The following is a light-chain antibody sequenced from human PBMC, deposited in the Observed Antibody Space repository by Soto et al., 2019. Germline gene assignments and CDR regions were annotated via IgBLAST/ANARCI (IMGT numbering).Light chain of an antibody. V-gene: IGKV3-20*01. J-gene: IGKJ5*01. CDR3: QHYGRSPIT. CDR2: GAS. CDR1: QSVNSR. Sequence: EIVLPQSHGTLSLSPGERATLSCRASQSVNSRLAWYQHKPGQAPRLLISGASSRATGIPDRFSGSGSATDFTLTISRLEPEDFALYYCQHYGRSPITFGQGRRLEVK.